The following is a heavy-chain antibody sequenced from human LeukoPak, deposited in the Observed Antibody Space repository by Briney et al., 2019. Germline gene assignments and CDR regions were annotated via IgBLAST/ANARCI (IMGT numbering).Heavy chain of an antibody. CDR2: IRYDGSNK. D-gene: IGHD3-22*01. V-gene: IGHV3-30*02. Sequence: GGSLRLSCAASGFTFSSYGMHWVRQAPGKGLEWVAFIRYDGSNKYYADSVKGRFTISRDNSKNTLYLQMNSLRAEDTAVYYCAKDGSYYDSSGYYCFDYWGQGTLVTVSS. J-gene: IGHJ4*02. CDR1: GFTFSSYG. CDR3: AKDGSYYDSSGYYCFDY.